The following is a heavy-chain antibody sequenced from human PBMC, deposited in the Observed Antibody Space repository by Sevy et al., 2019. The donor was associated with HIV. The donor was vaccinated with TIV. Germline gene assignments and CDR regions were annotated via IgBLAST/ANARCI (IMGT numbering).Heavy chain of an antibody. J-gene: IGHJ4*02. V-gene: IGHV3-33*08. D-gene: IGHD2-21*02. Sequence: GGSLRLSCAASGFTFSSYVMHWVRQAPGKGLEWVALIWYDGTIKYYADSVKGRLTISRDNSKDPLFLQMNSLTPEDTAVYYCARGGGYCGGDCYSIDYWGQGALVTVSS. CDR1: GFTFSSYV. CDR3: ARGGGYCGGDCYSIDY. CDR2: IWYDGTIK.